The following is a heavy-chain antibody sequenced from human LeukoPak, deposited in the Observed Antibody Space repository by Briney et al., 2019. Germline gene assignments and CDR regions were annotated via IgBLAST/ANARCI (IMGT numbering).Heavy chain of an antibody. Sequence: SETLSLTCTVSGGSISSGSYYWSWIRQPAGKGLEWIGRIYTSGSTNYNPSLKSRVTISVDTSKNQFSLKLSSVTAADTAVYYCARVHMTTVTPPKDYYYYMDVWGKGTTVTVSS. CDR3: ARVHMTTVTPPKDYYYYMDV. V-gene: IGHV4-61*02. CDR1: GGSISSGSYY. J-gene: IGHJ6*03. D-gene: IGHD4-11*01. CDR2: IYTSGST.